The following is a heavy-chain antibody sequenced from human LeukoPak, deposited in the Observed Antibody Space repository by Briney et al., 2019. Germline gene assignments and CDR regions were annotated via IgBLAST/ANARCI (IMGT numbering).Heavy chain of an antibody. V-gene: IGHV6-1*01. J-gene: IGHJ5*02. D-gene: IGHD5-12*01. CDR1: GDSVSSNSAA. CDR2: TYYRSKWYN. Sequence: SQTLSLTCALSGDSVSSNSAAWNWIRQSPSRGLEWLGRTYYRSKWYNDYAVSVKSRITINPDTSKNQFSLQLNSVTPEDTAVYYCARVVDIVPDGWWFDPWGQGTLVTVSS. CDR3: ARVVDIVPDGWWFDP.